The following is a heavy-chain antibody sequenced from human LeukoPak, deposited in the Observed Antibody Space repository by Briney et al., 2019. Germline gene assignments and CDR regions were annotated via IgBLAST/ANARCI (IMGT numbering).Heavy chain of an antibody. CDR1: GGSISSYY. D-gene: IGHD4-23*01. CDR2: IYYSGST. V-gene: IGHV4-59*12. J-gene: IGHJ4*02. CDR3: ARDSTVVTRSPFDY. Sequence: SETLSLTCTASGGSISSYYWSWIRQPPGKGLEWIGYIYYSGSTNYNPSLKSRVTISVDTSKNQFSLKLSSVTAADTAVYYCARDSTVVTRSPFDYWGQGTLVTVSS.